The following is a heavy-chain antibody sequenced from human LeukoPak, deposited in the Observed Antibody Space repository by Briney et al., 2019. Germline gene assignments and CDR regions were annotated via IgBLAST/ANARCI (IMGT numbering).Heavy chain of an antibody. Sequence: GASVKVSCKASGGTFSSYAISWVRQAPGQGLEWMGGIIPIFGTANYAQKFQGRVTITADKSTSTAYMELRSLRSDDTAVYYCASHYYDSSGYLDYWGQGTLVTVSS. V-gene: IGHV1-69*06. CDR2: IIPIFGTA. CDR1: GGTFSSYA. CDR3: ASHYYDSSGYLDY. J-gene: IGHJ4*02. D-gene: IGHD3-22*01.